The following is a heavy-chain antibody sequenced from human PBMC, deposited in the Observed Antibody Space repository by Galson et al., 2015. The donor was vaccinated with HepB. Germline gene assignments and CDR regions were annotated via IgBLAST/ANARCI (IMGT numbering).Heavy chain of an antibody. CDR2: INQDESEK. J-gene: IGHJ4*02. CDR1: GFIFSTYW. Sequence: SLRLSCAASGFIFSTYWMTWVRQTPGKGLEWVANINQDESEKYYVDSVKGRFTISRDNAKNSLYLQMNSLRAEDTAVYYCARDLYCSGGSCYSPLDYWGQGTLVTVSS. D-gene: IGHD2-15*01. V-gene: IGHV3-7*03. CDR3: ARDLYCSGGSCYSPLDY.